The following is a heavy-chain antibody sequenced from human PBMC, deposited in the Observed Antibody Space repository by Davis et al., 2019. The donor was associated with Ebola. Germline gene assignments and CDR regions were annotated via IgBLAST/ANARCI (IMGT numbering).Heavy chain of an antibody. CDR2: ITSSSSYI. J-gene: IGHJ6*02. CDR1: GFNFNRYT. V-gene: IGHV3-21*01. D-gene: IGHD3-3*01. Sequence: GGSLRLSCAASGFNFNRYTMNWVRQAPGKGLEWISSITSSSSYIYYADSVKGRFTISRDNAKNSVYLQMNSLRAEDTGVFYCAKGEYYDFWSGYSLEYYYGMDVWGQGTTVTVSS. CDR3: AKGEYYDFWSGYSLEYYYGMDV.